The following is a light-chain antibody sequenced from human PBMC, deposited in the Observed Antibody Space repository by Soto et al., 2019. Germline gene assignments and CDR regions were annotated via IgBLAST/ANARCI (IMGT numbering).Light chain of an antibody. Sequence: SYELTQPPSVSVAPGQTARISCGGKNMEREIVHWYRQKPGQAPVLVVYEDTDRPSGIPERFSGSNSGNTATLTISRVEAGDEADYYCHVWDSSSDHVVFGGGTKLTVL. CDR2: EDT. CDR3: HVWDSSSDHVV. V-gene: IGLV3-21*02. CDR1: NMEREI. J-gene: IGLJ2*01.